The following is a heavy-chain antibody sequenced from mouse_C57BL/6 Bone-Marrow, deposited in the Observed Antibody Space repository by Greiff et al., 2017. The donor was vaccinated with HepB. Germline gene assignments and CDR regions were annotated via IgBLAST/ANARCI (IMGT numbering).Heavy chain of an antibody. CDR2: IDPTSGGT. V-gene: IGHV1-72*01. CDR1: GYTFTSYW. J-gene: IGHJ3*01. CDR3: AREGYYYGSSVAY. D-gene: IGHD1-1*01. Sequence: VQLQQPGAELVKPGASVKLSCKASGYTFTSYWMHWVKQRPGRGLEWIGRIDPTSGGTKYNEKFKSKATLTVDKPSSTAYMQLSSLTSEDSAVYYCAREGYYYGSSVAYWGQGTLVTVSA.